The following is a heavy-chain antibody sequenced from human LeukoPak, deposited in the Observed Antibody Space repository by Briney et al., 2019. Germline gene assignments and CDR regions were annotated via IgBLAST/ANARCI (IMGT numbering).Heavy chain of an antibody. Sequence: PGRSLRLSCAASGFTFNTYAMHWVRQAPGKGLEWVAVISYDGRNEYYADSVKGRFTISRDNAKNSLYLQMNSLRAEDTAVYYCARDYDTLSYWGQGTLVTVSS. J-gene: IGHJ4*02. CDR2: ISYDGRNE. CDR1: GFTFNTYA. V-gene: IGHV3-30*04. D-gene: IGHD3-9*01. CDR3: ARDYDTLSY.